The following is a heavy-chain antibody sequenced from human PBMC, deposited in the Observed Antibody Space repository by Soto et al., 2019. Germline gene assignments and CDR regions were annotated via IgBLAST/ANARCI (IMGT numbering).Heavy chain of an antibody. CDR2: INPSGGST. Sequence: EASVKVSCKASGYTFTSYYMHWVRQAPGQGLEWMGIINPSGGSTSYAQKFQGRVTMTRDTSTSTVYMELSSLRSEDTAVYYCARGPGCSGGSCYDGSRLEPANYWGQGTLVTVSS. J-gene: IGHJ4*02. D-gene: IGHD2-15*01. CDR3: ARGPGCSGGSCYDGSRLEPANY. CDR1: GYTFTSYY. V-gene: IGHV1-46*01.